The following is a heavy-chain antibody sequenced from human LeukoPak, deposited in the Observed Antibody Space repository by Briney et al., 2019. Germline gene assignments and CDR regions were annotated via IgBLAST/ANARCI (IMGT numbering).Heavy chain of an antibody. J-gene: IGHJ4*02. CDR3: ARDLFSGSSLDY. D-gene: IGHD1-26*01. V-gene: IGHV3-20*04. Sequence: GGSLRLSCAASGFTFDEYGMSWVRQAPGKGLEWVSSINWDGGSTAYADSVQGRFTISRDNAKNSLHLQMKSLRAEDTALYYCARDLFSGSSLDYWGQGTLVTVSS. CDR1: GFTFDEYG. CDR2: INWDGGST.